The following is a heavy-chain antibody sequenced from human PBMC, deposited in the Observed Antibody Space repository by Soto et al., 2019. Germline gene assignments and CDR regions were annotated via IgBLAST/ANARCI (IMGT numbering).Heavy chain of an antibody. J-gene: IGHJ6*02. D-gene: IGHD2-2*01. Sequence: CYADSVKGRFTISRDNSKNTLYLQMNSLRAEDTAVYYCAKALGVLVPAAIPYYYYYGMDVWGQGTTVTVAS. V-gene: IGHV3-30*02. CDR3: AKALGVLVPAAIPYYYYYGMDV.